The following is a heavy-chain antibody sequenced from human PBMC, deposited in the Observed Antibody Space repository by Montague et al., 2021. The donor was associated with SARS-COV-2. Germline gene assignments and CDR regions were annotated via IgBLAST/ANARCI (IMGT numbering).Heavy chain of an antibody. CDR3: ARGGPVPPFYYYSWFDA. CDR2: IYTSGST. Sequence: SETLSLTCGVYGGSLSGYYWSWIRRPAGKGLEWIGRIYTSGSTNFNPSLKSRVTISVDTSKNQFSLKLSSVTAADTAVYYCARGGPVPPFYYYSWFDAWGQGTTVTVSS. CDR1: GGSLSGYY. V-gene: IGHV4-59*10. D-gene: IGHD1-26*01. J-gene: IGHJ5*01.